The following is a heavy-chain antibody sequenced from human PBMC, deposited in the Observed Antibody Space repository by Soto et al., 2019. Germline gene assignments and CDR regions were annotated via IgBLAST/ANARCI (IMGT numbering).Heavy chain of an antibody. V-gene: IGHV3-23*01. CDR1: GFTFRTYA. D-gene: IGHD4-4*01. CDR2: ISGSGGST. J-gene: IGHJ4*02. Sequence: EVQLLESGGGLVQPGGSLRLSCAASGFTFRTYAMSWVRQAPGKGLEWVSTISGSGGSTYYADSVKGRFTISRDNSKNTLYLQMNSLRAEDTAVYYCATKPLTTVTTGFGWGQGTLVTVSS. CDR3: ATKPLTTVTTGFG.